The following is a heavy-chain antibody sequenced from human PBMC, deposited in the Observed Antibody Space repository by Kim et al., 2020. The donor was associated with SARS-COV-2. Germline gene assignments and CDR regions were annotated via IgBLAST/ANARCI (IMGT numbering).Heavy chain of an antibody. D-gene: IGHD3-22*01. CDR2: ISYDGSNK. J-gene: IGHJ4*02. Sequence: GGSLRLSCAASGFTFSSYAMHWVRQAPGKGLEWVAVISYDGSNKYYADSVKGRFTISRDNSKNTLYLQMNSLRAEDTAVYYCARDRDSSGYVFDYWGQGTLVTVSS. CDR3: ARDRDSSGYVFDY. CDR1: GFTFSSYA. V-gene: IGHV3-30*04.